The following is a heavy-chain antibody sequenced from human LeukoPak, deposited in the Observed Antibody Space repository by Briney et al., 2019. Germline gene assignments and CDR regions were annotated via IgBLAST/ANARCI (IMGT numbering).Heavy chain of an antibody. V-gene: IGHV4-31*03. D-gene: IGHD6-13*01. Sequence: SQTLSLTCTVSGGSISSGGYYWSWIRQHPGKGLEWIGYIYYSGSTNYNPSLKSRVTISVDTSKNQFSLKLSSVTAADTAVYYCARDKYSSSWYTDNNWFDPWGQGTLVTVSS. CDR3: ARDKYSSSWYTDNNWFDP. J-gene: IGHJ5*02. CDR2: IYYSGST. CDR1: GGSISSGGYY.